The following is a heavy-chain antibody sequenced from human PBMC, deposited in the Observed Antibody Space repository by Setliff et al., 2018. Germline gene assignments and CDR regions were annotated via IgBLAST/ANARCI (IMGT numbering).Heavy chain of an antibody. V-gene: IGHV3-33*01. CDR2: IWNDGSSK. CDR3: ARNWVTAQHYYHGMDV. J-gene: IGHJ6*02. CDR1: GFTFSNYG. D-gene: IGHD2-21*02. Sequence: GGSLRLSCVASGFTFSNYGMHWVRQAPGKGLEWVALIWNDGSSKFYGDSVKGRFTISRDNSKNTLYLQMDSLRAEDTAVYYCARNWVTAQHYYHGMDVWGQGTTVTVSS.